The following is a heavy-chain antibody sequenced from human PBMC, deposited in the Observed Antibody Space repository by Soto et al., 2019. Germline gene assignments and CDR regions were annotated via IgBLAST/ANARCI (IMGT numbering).Heavy chain of an antibody. CDR2: ISSGSNFI. CDR1: GFTFSVYS. V-gene: IGHV3-48*01. CDR3: ARDLDYSFDY. J-gene: IGHJ4*01. Sequence: DVQLVESGGGLVQPGGSLRLSCAASGFTFSVYSMNWVRQAPGKGLEWISYISSGSNFIYYADSVKGRFTISRDNARNSLSLQMGSLRAEDTAVYYCARDLDYSFDYWGHGTLVTVSS.